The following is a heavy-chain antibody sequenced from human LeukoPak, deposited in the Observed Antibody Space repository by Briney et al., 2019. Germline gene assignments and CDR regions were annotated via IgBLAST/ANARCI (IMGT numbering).Heavy chain of an antibody. CDR3: ARGKRDGYNADY. Sequence: SVKVSCKASGGTFSSYAISWVRQAPGQGLEWMGGIIPIFGTANYAQKFQGRVTITTDESTSTAYMELGSLRSEDTAVYYCARGKRDGYNADYWGQGTLVTVSS. D-gene: IGHD5-24*01. J-gene: IGHJ4*02. CDR2: IIPIFGTA. CDR1: GGTFSSYA. V-gene: IGHV1-69*05.